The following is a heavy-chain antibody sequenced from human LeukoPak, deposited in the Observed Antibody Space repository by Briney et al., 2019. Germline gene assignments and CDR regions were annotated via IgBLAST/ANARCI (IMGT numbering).Heavy chain of an antibody. Sequence: QPGGSLRLSCAASGLTCSSYEMNWVRQAPGKGLEWVSYISSSGSTIYYADSVKGRFTISRDNAKNSLYLQMNSLRAEDTDVYYCAELGITMIGGVWGKGTTVTISS. CDR2: ISSSGSTI. D-gene: IGHD3-10*02. V-gene: IGHV3-48*03. CDR1: GLTCSSYE. J-gene: IGHJ6*04. CDR3: AELGITMIGGV.